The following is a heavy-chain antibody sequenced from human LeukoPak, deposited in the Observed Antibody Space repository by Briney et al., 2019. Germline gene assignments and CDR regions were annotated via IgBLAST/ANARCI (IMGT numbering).Heavy chain of an antibody. CDR1: GFSFSSYE. CDR3: ARSLDTAMVLSPSYFDS. J-gene: IGHJ4*02. D-gene: IGHD5-18*01. CDR2: ISRSATTI. Sequence: GGSLRLSREVSGFSFSSYEMNWVRQAPGKGLEWVSYISRSATTISYADSVKGRFTISRDNAKNSLYLQMNSLRTEDTAVYYCARSLDTAMVLSPSYFDSWGQGTLVTVSS. V-gene: IGHV3-48*03.